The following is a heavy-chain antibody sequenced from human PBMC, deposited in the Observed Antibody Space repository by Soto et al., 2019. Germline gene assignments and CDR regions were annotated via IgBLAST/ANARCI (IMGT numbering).Heavy chain of an antibody. J-gene: IGHJ6*02. CDR3: ARGGTGSYGDYYCMDV. V-gene: IGHV3-74*02. D-gene: IGHD1-26*01. Sequence: EVQLAESGGGLVQPGGSLRLSCAASGFTVSDYWMHWVRQAPGKGLVWVSRINDDGGRTDYADSVKGRFTISRDSAKNTLYVQMNSLRAEDTAVYYCARGGTGSYGDYYCMDVWGQGTTVTVSS. CDR2: INDDGGRT. CDR1: GFTVSDYW.